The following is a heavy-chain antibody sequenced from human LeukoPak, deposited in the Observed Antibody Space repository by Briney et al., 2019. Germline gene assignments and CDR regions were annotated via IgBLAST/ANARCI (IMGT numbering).Heavy chain of an antibody. CDR1: GGTFSSYA. J-gene: IGHJ6*03. Sequence: ASVKVSCKASGGTFSSYAISWVRQAPGQGLEWMGRIIPIFGTANYAQKFQGRVTITTDESTSTAYMELSSLRSEDTAVYYCARVSSSSSYYYYYMDVWGKGTTVTVSS. CDR3: ARVSSSSSYYYYYMDV. CDR2: IIPIFGTA. V-gene: IGHV1-69*05. D-gene: IGHD6-6*01.